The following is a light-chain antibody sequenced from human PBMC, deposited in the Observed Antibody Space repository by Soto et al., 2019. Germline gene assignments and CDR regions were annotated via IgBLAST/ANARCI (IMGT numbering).Light chain of an antibody. V-gene: IGKV3-20*01. Sequence: ESVLTQSPGTLSLSPGERATLSCRASQSVSSNYLAWYQQKPGQAPRLLIYGASTRATGIPDRFSGSGSGTDFTLTISRLEPEDFAVYYCQHYDRSPLYTFGQGTKLEI. CDR1: QSVSSNY. CDR2: GAS. CDR3: QHYDRSPLYT. J-gene: IGKJ2*01.